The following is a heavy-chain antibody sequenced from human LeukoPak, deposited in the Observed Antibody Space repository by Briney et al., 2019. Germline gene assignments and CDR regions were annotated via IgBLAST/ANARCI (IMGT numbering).Heavy chain of an antibody. CDR3: ARDQIAVAGGGYFDY. Sequence: GASVKVSCKASGYTFTGYYMHWVRQAPGQGLEWMGWINPNSGGTNYAQKFQGRVTITADKSTSTAYMELSSLRSEDTAVYYCARDQIAVAGGGYFDYWGQGTLVTVSS. J-gene: IGHJ4*02. CDR2: INPNSGGT. V-gene: IGHV1-2*02. CDR1: GYTFTGYY. D-gene: IGHD6-19*01.